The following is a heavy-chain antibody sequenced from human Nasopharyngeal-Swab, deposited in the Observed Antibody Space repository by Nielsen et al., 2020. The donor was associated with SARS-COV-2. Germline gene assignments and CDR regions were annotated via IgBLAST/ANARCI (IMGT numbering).Heavy chain of an antibody. CDR1: GGSVSSGSYY. Sequence: SETLSLTCTVSGGSVSSGSYYWSWIRQTPGKGLEWIGYIYYSGSTNYNPSLKSRVTISVDTSKNQFSLKLSSVTAADTAVYYCARGGTITPDAFDIWGQGTMVTVSS. V-gene: IGHV4-61*01. J-gene: IGHJ3*02. CDR3: ARGGTITPDAFDI. D-gene: IGHD1/OR15-1a*01. CDR2: IYYSGST.